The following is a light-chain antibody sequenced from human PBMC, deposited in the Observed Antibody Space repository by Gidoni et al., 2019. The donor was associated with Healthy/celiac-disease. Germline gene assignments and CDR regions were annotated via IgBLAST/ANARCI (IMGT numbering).Light chain of an antibody. CDR2: EGS. CDR3: QKYSRYPYN. J-gene: IGKJ2*01. V-gene: IGKV1-5*03. Sequence: DLQMTQSPSTLSASVGDRVTITCRASESISNWLAWYQHRPGRAPRLMIYEGSNLESGVPSRFSGGGSGTEFTLTITSLQSDDFATYYCQKYSRYPYNLGQGTKLEIK. CDR1: ESISNW.